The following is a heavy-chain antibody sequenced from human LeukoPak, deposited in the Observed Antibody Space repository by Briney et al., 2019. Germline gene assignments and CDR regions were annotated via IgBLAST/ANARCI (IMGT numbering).Heavy chain of an antibody. Sequence: GGPLRFSCAASGFTFSSYWMSWVRQAPGKGLEWVANIKQDGSEKYYVDSVKGRFTISRDNAKNSLYLQMNSLRAEDTAVYYCARVSMIRLVVDAFDIWGQGTMVTVSS. CDR2: IKQDGSEK. V-gene: IGHV3-7*04. CDR1: GFTFSSYW. J-gene: IGHJ3*02. CDR3: ARVSMIRLVVDAFDI. D-gene: IGHD3-22*01.